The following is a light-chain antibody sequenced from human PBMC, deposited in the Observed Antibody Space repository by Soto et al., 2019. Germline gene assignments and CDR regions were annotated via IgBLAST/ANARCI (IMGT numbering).Light chain of an antibody. CDR2: EVS. Sequence: QSVLTLPPSASGSPGQSVTISCTGTSSDVGGYNYVSWYQQHPGKAPKLMIYEVSKRPSGVPDRFSGSKSGNTASLTVSGLQAEDEADYYCSSYAGNKNVFGTGTKVTV. CDR1: SSDVGGYNY. CDR3: SSYAGNKNV. V-gene: IGLV2-8*01. J-gene: IGLJ1*01.